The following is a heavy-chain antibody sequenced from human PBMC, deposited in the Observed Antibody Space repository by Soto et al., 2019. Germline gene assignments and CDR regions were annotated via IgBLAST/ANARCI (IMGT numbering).Heavy chain of an antibody. CDR1: GFSFSTHY. V-gene: IGHV3-15*07. Sequence: PGGSLRLSCAASGFSFSTHYMNWVRQAPGKGLEWVGRIKSKTDGGTTDYAAPVKSRFTISRDDSKNTLYLQMNSLKTEDTAVYYCTTDDDYGGSDYWGQGTLVTVSS. D-gene: IGHD4-17*01. J-gene: IGHJ4*02. CDR3: TTDDDYGGSDY. CDR2: IKSKTDGGTT.